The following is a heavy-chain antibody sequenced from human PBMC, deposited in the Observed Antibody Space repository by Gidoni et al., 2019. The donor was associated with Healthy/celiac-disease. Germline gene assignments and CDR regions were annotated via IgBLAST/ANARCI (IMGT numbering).Heavy chain of an antibody. J-gene: IGHJ5*02. CDR2: IIPIFGTA. D-gene: IGHD3-3*01. V-gene: IGHV1-69*01. CDR1: GGTFSSYA. CDR3: ASHYDFWSGSIKNWFDP. Sequence: QVQLVQSGAEVKKPGSSVKVSCKASGGTFSSYAISWGRQAPGQGLEWMGGIIPIFGTANYAQKFQGRVTITADESTSTAYMELSSLRSEDTAVYYCASHYDFWSGSIKNWFDPWGQGTLVTVSS.